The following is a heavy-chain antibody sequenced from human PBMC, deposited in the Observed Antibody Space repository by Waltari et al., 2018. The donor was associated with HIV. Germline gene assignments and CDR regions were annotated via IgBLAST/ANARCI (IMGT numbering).Heavy chain of an antibody. Sequence: EVQLVESGGGLVQPGGSLRLSCAASGFTFSSYWMSWVRQAPGKGLEWVANIKQGGREKYYVDSVKGRFTISRDNAKNSLYLQMNSLRAEDTAVYYCAREALVVVAATYYYYYGMDVWGQGTTVTVSS. CDR1: GFTFSSYW. V-gene: IGHV3-7*01. J-gene: IGHJ6*02. D-gene: IGHD2-15*01. CDR2: IKQGGREK. CDR3: AREALVVVAATYYYYYGMDV.